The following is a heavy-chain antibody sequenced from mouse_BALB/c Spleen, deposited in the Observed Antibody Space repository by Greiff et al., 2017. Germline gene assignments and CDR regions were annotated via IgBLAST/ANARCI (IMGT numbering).Heavy chain of an antibody. CDR3: ANYGNYEGGAMDY. CDR1: GFNIKDYY. V-gene: IGHV14-1*02. Sequence: VQLQQSGAELVRPGALVKLSCKASGFNIKDYYMHWVKQRPEQGLEWIGWIDPGNGNTIYDPKFQGKASITADTSSNTAYLQLSSLTSEDTAVYYCANYGNYEGGAMDYGGQGTSVTVAA. D-gene: IGHD2-1*01. CDR2: IDPGNGNT. J-gene: IGHJ4*01.